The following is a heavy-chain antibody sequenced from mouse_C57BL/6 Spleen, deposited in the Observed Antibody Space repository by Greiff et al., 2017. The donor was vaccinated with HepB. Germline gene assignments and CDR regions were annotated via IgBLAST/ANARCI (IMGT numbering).Heavy chain of an antibody. D-gene: IGHD3-2*01. CDR1: GFTFSDYG. CDR3: ARLDSPFAY. CDR2: ISSGSSTI. V-gene: IGHV5-17*01. Sequence: EVQLVEAGGGLVKPGGSLKLSCAASGFTFSDYGMHWGRQAPEKGLEWVAYISSGSSTIYYADTVKGRFTISRDNAKNTLFLQLTSLMSEDTAMYYCARLDSPFAYWGQGTLVTVSA. J-gene: IGHJ3*01.